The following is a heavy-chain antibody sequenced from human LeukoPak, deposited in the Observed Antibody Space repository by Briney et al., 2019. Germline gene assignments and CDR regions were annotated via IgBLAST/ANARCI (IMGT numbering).Heavy chain of an antibody. Sequence: GGSLRLSCEASGFTFSSYAMSWVRQAPGKGLEWVSGISGSGGSTYYADSVRGRFSLSRDNSKNTLYLQMSSLRAEDTAVYYCAKHRDNGDSSGYHDFDFWGQGTLVTVSS. CDR2: ISGSGGST. CDR1: GFTFSSYA. CDR3: AKHRDNGDSSGYHDFDF. J-gene: IGHJ4*02. V-gene: IGHV3-23*01. D-gene: IGHD3-22*01.